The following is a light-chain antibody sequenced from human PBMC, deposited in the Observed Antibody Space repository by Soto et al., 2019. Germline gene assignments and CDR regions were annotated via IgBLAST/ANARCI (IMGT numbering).Light chain of an antibody. CDR1: QSITRN. J-gene: IGKJ1*01. Sequence: EIVMTQSPATLSVSPGERATLSCRASQSITRNLAWYQQSPGQAPRLLIYDASTRATGIPARFSGSGSGTEFTLTISSLQSEDFAVYHCHQYNNWPRTFGQGTKVDI. V-gene: IGKV3-15*01. CDR3: HQYNNWPRT. CDR2: DAS.